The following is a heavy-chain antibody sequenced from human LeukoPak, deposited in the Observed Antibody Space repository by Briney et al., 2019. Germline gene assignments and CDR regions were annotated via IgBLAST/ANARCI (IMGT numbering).Heavy chain of an antibody. D-gene: IGHD3-10*01. V-gene: IGHV1-69*13. J-gene: IGHJ4*02. CDR1: GGTFSSYA. CDR2: IIPIFGTA. CDR3: ARHYGSGSYSPNYYFDY. Sequence: SVKVSCKASGGTFSSYAISWVRQAPGQGLEWMGGIIPIFGTANYAQKFQGRVTITADESTSTAYMELSSLRSEDTVVYYCARHYGSGSYSPNYYFDYWGQGTLVTVSS.